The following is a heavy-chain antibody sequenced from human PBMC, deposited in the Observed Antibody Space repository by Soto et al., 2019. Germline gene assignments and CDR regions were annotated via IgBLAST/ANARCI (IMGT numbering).Heavy chain of an antibody. CDR1: GYTFTGYY. CDR2: INPNSGGT. CDR3: ARGWLPSYYYGMDV. V-gene: IGHV1-2*04. D-gene: IGHD5-18*01. J-gene: IGHJ6*02. Sequence: SVKVSCKASGYTFTGYYMHWVRQAPGQGLEWMGWINPNSGGTNYAQKFQGWVTMTRDTSISTAYMELSRLRSDDTAVYYCARGWLPSYYYGMDVWGQGTTVTVSS.